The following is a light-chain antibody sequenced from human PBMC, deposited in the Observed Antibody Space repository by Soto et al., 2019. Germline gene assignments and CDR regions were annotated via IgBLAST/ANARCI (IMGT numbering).Light chain of an antibody. CDR1: QSVSSTY. V-gene: IGKV3-20*01. CDR2: GAS. Sequence: VLTQSPASLSLSPGERATLFCRASQSVSSTYLAWYQQKPGQAPRLLIFGASNRATGVPDRFSGSGSGTEFTLTISRLEPEDFAMYYCQQFENSRLTVGGGPKVEIK. J-gene: IGKJ4*01. CDR3: QQFENSRLT.